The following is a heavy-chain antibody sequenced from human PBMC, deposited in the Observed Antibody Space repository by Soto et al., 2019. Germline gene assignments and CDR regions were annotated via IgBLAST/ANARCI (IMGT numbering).Heavy chain of an antibody. Sequence: GGSLRLSCAASGFTFSSYVMSWVRQAPGKGLEWVSAISGSGGSTYYADSVKGRFTISRDNSKNTLYLQMNSLRAEDTAVYYCAKNPSDILTGYYTGNYRARYYYYYYMDVWGKGTTVTVSS. CDR3: AKNPSDILTGYYTGNYRARYYYYYYMDV. CDR2: ISGSGGST. V-gene: IGHV3-23*01. CDR1: GFTFSSYV. D-gene: IGHD3-9*01. J-gene: IGHJ6*03.